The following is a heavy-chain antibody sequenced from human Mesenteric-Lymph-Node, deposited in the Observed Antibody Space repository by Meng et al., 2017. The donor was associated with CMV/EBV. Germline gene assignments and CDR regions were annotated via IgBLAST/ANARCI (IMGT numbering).Heavy chain of an antibody. V-gene: IGHV1-69*05. D-gene: IGHD2-2*02. CDR3: ARGGQLLYVDY. CDR1: GGTFSSYV. J-gene: IGHJ4*02. CDR2: IIPVFSSA. Sequence: SVKVSCKASGGTFSSYVISWVRQAPGQGLEWMGGIIPVFSSANYTQKFRGRVTISTDESTSTAYMELSSLRSDDTAVYYCARGGQLLYVDYWGQGTLVTVSS.